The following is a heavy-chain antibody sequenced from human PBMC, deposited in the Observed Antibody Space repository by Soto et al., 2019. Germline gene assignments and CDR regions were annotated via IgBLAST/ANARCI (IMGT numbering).Heavy chain of an antibody. CDR3: ARDKDRLQLGCNYAYAMDF. J-gene: IGHJ6*02. CDR1: GGPFGNSG. CDR2: VIPIFTTP. Sequence: QVQLVQSGAEVKKPGSSVTVSCKASGGPFGNSGISWVRQAPGQGLEWMGGVIPIFTTPDYAQNFQGRVTIKSYESTSTAHMELTSLRSEDTAVYYWARDKDRLQLGCNYAYAMDFWGQGTTVTVSS. V-gene: IGHV1-69*05. D-gene: IGHD5-12*01.